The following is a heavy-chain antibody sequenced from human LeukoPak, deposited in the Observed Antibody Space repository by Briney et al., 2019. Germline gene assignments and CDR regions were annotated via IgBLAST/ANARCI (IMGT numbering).Heavy chain of an antibody. D-gene: IGHD3-10*01. J-gene: IGHJ5*02. CDR1: GYTFTSYG. Sequence: ASVKVSCKASGYTFTSYGISWVRQAPGQGLEWMGWISAYNGNTNYAQKLQGRVTMTTDTPTSTAYMELRSLRSDDTAVYYCARDSYYGSELDNWFDPWGQGTLVTVSS. CDR2: ISAYNGNT. V-gene: IGHV1-18*01. CDR3: ARDSYYGSELDNWFDP.